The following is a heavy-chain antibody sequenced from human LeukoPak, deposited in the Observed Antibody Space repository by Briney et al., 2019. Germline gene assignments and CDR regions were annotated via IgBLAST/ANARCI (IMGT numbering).Heavy chain of an antibody. Sequence: GGSLRLSCAASGFTFSSYGMHWVRQAPGKGLEWVANIKQDGSEKYYVDSVKGRFTISRDNAKNSLYLQMNSLRAEDTAVYYCARDPLGSGWYDVLRGPYFDYWGQGTLVTVSS. CDR3: ARDPLGSGWYDVLRGPYFDY. V-gene: IGHV3-7*01. D-gene: IGHD6-19*01. J-gene: IGHJ4*02. CDR2: IKQDGSEK. CDR1: GFTFSSYG.